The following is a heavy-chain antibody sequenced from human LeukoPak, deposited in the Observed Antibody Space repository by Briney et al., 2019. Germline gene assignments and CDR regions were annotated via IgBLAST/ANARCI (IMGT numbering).Heavy chain of an antibody. V-gene: IGHV3-66*01. J-gene: IGHJ6*03. CDR2: IYSGGST. Sequence: ETLSLTCAVYGGSFSGYYMSWVRQAPGKGLEWVSVIYSGGSTYYADSVKGRFTISRDNSKNTLYLQMNSLRAEDTAAYYCARDLRTYCSSTSCYEIYYYYMDVWGKGTTVTISS. D-gene: IGHD2-2*01. CDR3: ARDLRTYCSSTSCYEIYYYYMDV. CDR1: GGSFSGYY.